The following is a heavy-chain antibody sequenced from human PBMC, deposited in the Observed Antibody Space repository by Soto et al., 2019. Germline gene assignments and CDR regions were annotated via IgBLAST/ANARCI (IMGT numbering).Heavy chain of an antibody. Sequence: GGSLRLSCVASGFSFSSYAMSWVRQAPGKGLEWVSVISGSAGATNSADSVKGRFTISRDNPKNTLYLQMNNLRAEDTAVYYCAKDATLNLGADAFDIWGQGTMVTVSS. CDR1: GFSFSSYA. D-gene: IGHD3-16*01. J-gene: IGHJ3*02. CDR3: AKDATLNLGADAFDI. V-gene: IGHV3-23*01. CDR2: ISGSAGAT.